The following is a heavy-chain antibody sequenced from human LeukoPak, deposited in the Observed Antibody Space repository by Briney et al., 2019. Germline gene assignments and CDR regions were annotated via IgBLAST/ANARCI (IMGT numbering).Heavy chain of an antibody. CDR2: IYYSGST. V-gene: IGHV4-30-4*08. CDR3: ARGVVAATNAAEYFQH. Sequence: SWLRQAPGKGLEWIGYIYYSGSTYYNPSLKSRVTISVDTSKNQFSLKLSSVTAADTAVYYCARGVVAATNAAEYFQHWGQGTLVTVSS. J-gene: IGHJ1*01. D-gene: IGHD2-15*01.